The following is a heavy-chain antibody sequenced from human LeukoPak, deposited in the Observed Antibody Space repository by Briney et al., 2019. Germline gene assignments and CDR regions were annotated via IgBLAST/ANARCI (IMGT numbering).Heavy chain of an antibody. V-gene: IGHV3-11*01. J-gene: IGHJ1*01. D-gene: IGHD1-26*01. CDR1: GFTFSDYY. CDR3: ARSPGIGPPGFFQH. Sequence: GGSLRLSCAASGFTFSDYYMSWIRQAPGKGLEWVSYISSSGSTIYYADSVKGRFTISRDNAKNSLYLQMNSLRSEDTAVYYCARSPGIGPPGFFQHWGQGTLVTVSS. CDR2: ISSSGSTI.